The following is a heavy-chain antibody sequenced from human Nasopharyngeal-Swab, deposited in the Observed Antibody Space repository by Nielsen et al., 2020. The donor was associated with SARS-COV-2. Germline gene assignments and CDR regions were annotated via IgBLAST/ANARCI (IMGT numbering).Heavy chain of an antibody. Sequence: GESLKISCAASGFTFSDHYMDWVRQAPGKGLEWVGRIRNKANSHTTEYAASVKGRFTISRDDSKNSLYLQMNSLKTEDTGVYYCARVFGNWGQGTLVTVSS. V-gene: IGHV3-72*01. J-gene: IGHJ4*02. CDR1: GFTFSDHY. CDR3: ARVFGN. CDR2: IRNKANSHTT.